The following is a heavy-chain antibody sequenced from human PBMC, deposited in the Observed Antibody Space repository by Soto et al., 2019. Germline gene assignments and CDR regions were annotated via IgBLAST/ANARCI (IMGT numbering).Heavy chain of an antibody. J-gene: IGHJ5*02. CDR3: ARDEYSSSYNWFDP. Sequence: ASVKVSCKASGGTFSSYAISWVRQAPGQGLEWMGGIIPIFGTANYAQKFQGRVTITADESTSTAYMELSSLRSEDTAVYYCARDEYSSSYNWFDPWGQGTLVTVSS. D-gene: IGHD6-6*01. CDR2: IIPIFGTA. CDR1: GGTFSSYA. V-gene: IGHV1-69*13.